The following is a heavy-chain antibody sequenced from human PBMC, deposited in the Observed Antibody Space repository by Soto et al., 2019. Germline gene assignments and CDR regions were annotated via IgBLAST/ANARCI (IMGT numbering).Heavy chain of an antibody. CDR1: GFTFSTSA. CDR3: AKRGTYYFDY. Sequence: GGSLRLSCAASGFTFSTSAMSWVRQAPGKGLEWVSSITYSGGGTFYADPAKGLFTISRDNSKNTLYLQMNSLRAEDTAVYYCAKRGTYYFDYWGQGALVTVSS. D-gene: IGHD2-15*01. J-gene: IGHJ4*02. V-gene: IGHV3-23*01. CDR2: ITYSGGGT.